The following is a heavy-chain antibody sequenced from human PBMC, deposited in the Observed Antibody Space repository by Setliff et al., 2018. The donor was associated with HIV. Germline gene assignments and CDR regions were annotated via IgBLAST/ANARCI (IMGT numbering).Heavy chain of an antibody. CDR3: AAGGYHDILTGYFERAFDI. D-gene: IGHD3-9*01. CDR2: IVVGRGNT. CDR1: GFTFSNSA. V-gene: IGHV1-58*01. J-gene: IGHJ3*02. Sequence: SVKVSCKASGFTFSNSAVHWVRQARGQRLEWIGWIVVGRGNTDYAQKFQERVTITRDKSTSTAYMELNGLRSEDTALYYCAAGGYHDILTGYFERAFDIWGQGTMVAVAS.